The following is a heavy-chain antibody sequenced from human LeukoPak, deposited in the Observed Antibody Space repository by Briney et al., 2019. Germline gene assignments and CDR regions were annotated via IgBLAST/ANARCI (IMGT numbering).Heavy chain of an antibody. J-gene: IGHJ4*02. V-gene: IGHV7-4-1*02. D-gene: IGHD3-3*01. Sequence: ASVKVSCKASGYTFTSYYMHWVRQAPGQGLEWMGWINTNTGNPTYAQGFTGRFVFSLDTSVSTAYLQISSLKAEDTAVYYCAREGDYDSWSGHGGLDYWGQGTLVTVSS. CDR3: AREGDYDSWSGHGGLDY. CDR2: INTNTGNP. CDR1: GYTFTSYY.